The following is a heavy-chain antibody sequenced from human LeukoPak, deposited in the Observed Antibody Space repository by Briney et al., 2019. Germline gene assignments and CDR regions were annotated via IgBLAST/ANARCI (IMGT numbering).Heavy chain of an antibody. Sequence: SETLSLTCIVSGGSISSSSYYWGWIRQPPGKGLEWIGSIYYSGSTFYNPSLKSRVTISVDTSKNQFSLKLSSVTAADTAVYYCARLAGVTHFDYWGQGTLVTVSS. CDR2: IYYSGST. CDR1: GGSISSSSYY. CDR3: ARLAGVTHFDY. D-gene: IGHD3-10*01. J-gene: IGHJ4*02. V-gene: IGHV4-39*01.